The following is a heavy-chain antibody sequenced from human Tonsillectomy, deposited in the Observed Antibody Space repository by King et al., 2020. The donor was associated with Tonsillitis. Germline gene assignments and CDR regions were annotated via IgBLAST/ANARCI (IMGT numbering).Heavy chain of an antibody. D-gene: IGHD1-26*01. CDR3: VRGRDSIVGDDYYYYGMDV. V-gene: IGHV3-33*05. CDR2: ISYDGSDK. Sequence: VQLVESGGGVVQPGRSLRLSCGASGFNFSTFGMHWVRQAPGRGLEWVALISYDGSDKYYADSVKGRFTISRDNSKHTLSLRMNFLRAEDTAMYYCVRGRDSIVGDDYYYYGMDVWGRGTTVAVSS. J-gene: IGHJ6*02. CDR1: GFNFSTFG.